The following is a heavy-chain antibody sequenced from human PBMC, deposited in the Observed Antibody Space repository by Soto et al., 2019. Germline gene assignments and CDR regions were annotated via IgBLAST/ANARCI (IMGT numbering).Heavy chain of an antibody. J-gene: IGHJ3*02. CDR2: IWYDGSNK. CDR3: ARDMPVFIALGAFDI. CDR1: GFTFSSYG. Sequence: GGSLRLSCAASGFTFSSYGMHWVRQAPGKGLEWVAVIWYDGSNKYYADSVKGRFTISRDNSKNTLYLQMNSLRAEDTAVYYCARDMPVFIALGAFDIWGQGTMVTVSS. V-gene: IGHV3-33*01. D-gene: IGHD2-2*01.